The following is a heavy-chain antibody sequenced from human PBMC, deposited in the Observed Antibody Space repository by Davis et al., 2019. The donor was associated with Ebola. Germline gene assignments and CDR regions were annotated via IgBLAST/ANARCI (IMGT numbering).Heavy chain of an antibody. V-gene: IGHV3-7*03. D-gene: IGHD3-22*01. CDR2: IKQDGSVK. CDR3: ASEDSSGYYPWAY. J-gene: IGHJ4*02. Sequence: GGSLRLSCAASGFTVSSNYMSWVRQAPGKGLEWVANIKQDGSVKYYVDSVKGRFTISRDNAKNSLYLQMNSLRAEDTAVYYCASEDSSGYYPWAYWGQGTLVTVSS. CDR1: GFTVSSNY.